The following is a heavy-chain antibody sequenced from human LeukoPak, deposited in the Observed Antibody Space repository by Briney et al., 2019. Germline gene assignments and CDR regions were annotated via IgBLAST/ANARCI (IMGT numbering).Heavy chain of an antibody. D-gene: IGHD1-26*01. CDR1: GFTFSDYY. Sequence: GGSLTLSYAASGFTFSDYYMSWLGPAPRKGLKWVAYINSSNSYTNYADSVKGRFSIYRDNAKNSLYLQMNSLRAEDTAAYYCARGSGASYLFDYWGQGTLVSVSS. CDR3: ARGSGASYLFDY. J-gene: IGHJ4*02. V-gene: IGHV3-11*05. CDR2: INSSNSYT.